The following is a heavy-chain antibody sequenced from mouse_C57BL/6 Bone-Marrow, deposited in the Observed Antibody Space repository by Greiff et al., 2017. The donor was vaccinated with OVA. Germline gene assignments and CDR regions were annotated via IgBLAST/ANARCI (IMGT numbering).Heavy chain of an antibody. D-gene: IGHD2-3*01. CDR1: GYAFTNYL. CDR3: ASGGWPNYFDY. CDR2: INPGSGGT. V-gene: IGHV1-54*01. Sequence: VQLQQSGAELVRPGTSVKVSCKASGYAFTNYLIEWVKQRPGQGLEWIGVINPGSGGTNYNEKFKGKATLTADKSSSTAYMQLSSLTSEDSAVYFCASGGWPNYFDYWGQGTTLTVSS. J-gene: IGHJ2*01.